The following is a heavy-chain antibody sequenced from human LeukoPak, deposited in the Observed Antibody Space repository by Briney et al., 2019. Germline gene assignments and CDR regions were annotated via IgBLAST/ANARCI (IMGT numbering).Heavy chain of an antibody. CDR1: GYTFTGYY. J-gene: IGHJ4*02. CDR3: ARDLKTMVRGAHPLGY. CDR2: INPNSGGT. Sequence: ASVKVSCKASGYTFTGYYMHWVRQAPGQGLEWMGWINPNSGGTNYAQKLQGRVTMTTDTSTSTAYMELRSLRPDDTAVYYCARDLKTMVRGAHPLGYWGQGTLVTVSS. V-gene: IGHV1-2*02. D-gene: IGHD3-10*01.